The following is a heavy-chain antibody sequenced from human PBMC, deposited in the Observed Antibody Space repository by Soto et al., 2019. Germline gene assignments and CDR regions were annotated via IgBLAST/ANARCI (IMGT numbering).Heavy chain of an antibody. CDR1: GYTFTSYA. V-gene: IGHV1-3*01. CDR2: INAGNGNT. CDR3: AGDVGGWPAC. J-gene: IGHJ4*02. D-gene: IGHD2-15*01. Sequence: QVQLVQSGAEVKKPGASVKVACKASGYTFTSYAMHWVRQAPGQMLEGMGWINAGNGNTNYSQKFRGRVTITSATPASTAYMERSRLRSEDTAVYSCAGDVGGWPACWGQGTLVTVSS.